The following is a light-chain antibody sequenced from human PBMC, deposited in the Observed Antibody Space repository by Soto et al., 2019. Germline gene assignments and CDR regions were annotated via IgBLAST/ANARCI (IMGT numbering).Light chain of an antibody. CDR1: QSVSSD. CDR3: QQYDTWPQT. V-gene: IGKV3-15*01. J-gene: IGKJ1*01. Sequence: EIVMTQSPATLSISPGERATLSCRASQSVSSDLAWYQQKPGQAPRLLIYGASTRATNIPARFSGSGSGTEFTLTISSLQSEDFAIYYCQQYDTWPQTFGLGTKVEIK. CDR2: GAS.